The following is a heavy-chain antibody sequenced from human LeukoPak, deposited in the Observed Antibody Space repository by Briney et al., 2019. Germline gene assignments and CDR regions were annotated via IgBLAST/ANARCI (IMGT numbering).Heavy chain of an antibody. CDR2: ISGSGGST. CDR3: AKGDIVVVPAAIGVDY. D-gene: IGHD2-2*01. CDR1: GFTFSSYA. J-gene: IGHJ4*02. V-gene: IGHV3-23*01. Sequence: GGSLRLSCAASGFTFSSYAMSWVRQAPGKGLEWVSAISGSGGSTYYADSVKGRFTISRDNSKNTLYLQMNSLRAEDTAVYYCAKGDIVVVPAAIGVDYWGQGTLVTVSS.